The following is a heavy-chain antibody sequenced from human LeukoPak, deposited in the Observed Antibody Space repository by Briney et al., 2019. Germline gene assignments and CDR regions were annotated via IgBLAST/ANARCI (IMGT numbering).Heavy chain of an antibody. V-gene: IGHV4-38-2*02. CDR3: ARNRYYYGSGSYGVPNWFDP. Sequence: SETLSLTCSVSGYSISSAYYWGWTRQPPGKGLEWIGTMYHSGSTNYNPSLKSRVTISVDTSKNQFSLKLSSVTAADTAVYYCARNRYYYGSGSYGVPNWFDPWGQGTLVTVSS. CDR1: GYSISSAYY. D-gene: IGHD3-10*01. CDR2: MYHSGST. J-gene: IGHJ5*02.